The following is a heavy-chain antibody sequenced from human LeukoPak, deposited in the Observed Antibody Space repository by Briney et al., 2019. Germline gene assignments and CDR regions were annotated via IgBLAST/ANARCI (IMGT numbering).Heavy chain of an antibody. J-gene: IGHJ5*02. V-gene: IGHV1-8*01. CDR2: MNPNSGNT. CDR3: AKDYEPLVGVHRWGDWFDP. Sequence: ASVTVSCKASGYTFTSYDINWVRQATGQGLEWMGWMNPNSGNTGYAQKFQGRVTMTRNTSISTAYMELSSLGSEDTAVYYCAKDYEPLVGVHRWGDWFDPWGQGTLVTVSS. CDR1: GYTFTSYD. D-gene: IGHD1-26*01.